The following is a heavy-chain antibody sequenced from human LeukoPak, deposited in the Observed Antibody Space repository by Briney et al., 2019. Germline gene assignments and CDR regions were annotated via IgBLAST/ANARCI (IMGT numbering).Heavy chain of an antibody. J-gene: IGHJ4*02. CDR1: GFTFSSYT. CDR3: ARDRGYSGSSKIDY. D-gene: IGHD1-26*01. Sequence: GGSLRLSCAASGFTFSSYTIHWVRQAPGKGLEWVAVISYDGSIKNYADSVKGRFTISRDNSKSTLYLQINSLRAEDTAVYYCARDRGYSGSSKIDYWGQGTLVTVSS. V-gene: IGHV3-30*04. CDR2: ISYDGSIK.